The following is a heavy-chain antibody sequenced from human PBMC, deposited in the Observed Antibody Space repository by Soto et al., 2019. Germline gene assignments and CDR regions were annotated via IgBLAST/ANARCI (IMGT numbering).Heavy chain of an antibody. Sequence: KPSETLSLTCTVSGGSISSYYWSWIRQPPGKGLEWIGYFYYSGSTNYNPSLKSRVTISVDTSKNQFSLKLSSVTAADTAVYYCARGPLTTYFDYWGQGTLVTVSS. V-gene: IGHV4-59*01. CDR3: ARGPLTTYFDY. CDR2: FYYSGST. CDR1: GGSISSYY. J-gene: IGHJ4*02.